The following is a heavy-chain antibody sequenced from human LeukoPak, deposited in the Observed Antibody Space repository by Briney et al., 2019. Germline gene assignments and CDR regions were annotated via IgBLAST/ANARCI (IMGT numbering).Heavy chain of an antibody. CDR1: GGTFSSYA. CDR3: ARPVVPAGIEYYYYGMDG. V-gene: IGHV1-69*04. J-gene: IGHJ6*02. Sequence: SVKVSCKASGGTFSSYAISWVRQAPGQGLEWMGRIIPILGIANYAQKFQGRVTITADKSTSTAYMELSSLRSEDTAVYYCARPVVPAGIEYYYYGMDGWGQGTTVTVS. D-gene: IGHD2-2*02. CDR2: IIPILGIA.